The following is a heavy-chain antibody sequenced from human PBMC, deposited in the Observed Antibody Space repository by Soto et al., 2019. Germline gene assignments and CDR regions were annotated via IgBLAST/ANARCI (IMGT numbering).Heavy chain of an antibody. CDR3: ARMFCSTTTCDRWFDP. V-gene: IGHV5-10-1*01. CDR2: IDPRDSYV. D-gene: IGHD2-2*01. J-gene: IGHJ5*02. Sequence: GASLKISCTGFGYTFTTFCISWVRQMPWKGLEWMGRIDPRDSYVNYSPSFQGHVTISLEKSISTAYLQWGSLKASDTAMYYCARMFCSTTTCDRWFDPWGQGPLLTV. CDR1: GYTFTTFC.